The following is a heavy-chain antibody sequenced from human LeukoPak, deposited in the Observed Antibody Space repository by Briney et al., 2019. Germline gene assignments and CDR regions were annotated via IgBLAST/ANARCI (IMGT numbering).Heavy chain of an antibody. D-gene: IGHD3-9*01. CDR1: GFTFSSYA. CDR2: ISSSSSYI. Sequence: KSGGSLRLSCAASGFTFSSYAMSWVRQAPGKGLEWVSSISSSSSYIYYADSVKGRFTISRDNAKNSLYLQMNSLRAEDAAVYYCASFGAFDWLLFGWGQGTLVTVSS. J-gene: IGHJ4*02. V-gene: IGHV3-21*01. CDR3: ASFGAFDWLLFG.